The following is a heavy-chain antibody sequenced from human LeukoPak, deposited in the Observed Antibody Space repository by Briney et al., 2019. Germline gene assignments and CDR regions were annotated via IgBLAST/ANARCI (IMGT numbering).Heavy chain of an antibody. CDR3: ARDRGNGDSGDYFDS. D-gene: IGHD4-17*01. CDR1: GGSFNTYY. Sequence: PSETLSLTCAVYGGSFNTYYWSWIRQPPGKGLEWIGQINRYGSANYNPSLKSRVAISLDTSKNRFSLKVTSVTAADTAVYYCARDRGNGDSGDYFDSWGQGTQVTVSS. CDR2: INRYGSA. J-gene: IGHJ4*02. V-gene: IGHV4-34*01.